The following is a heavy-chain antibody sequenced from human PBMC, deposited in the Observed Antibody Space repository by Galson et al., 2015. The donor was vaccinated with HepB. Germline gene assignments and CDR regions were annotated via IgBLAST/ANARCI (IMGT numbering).Heavy chain of an antibody. Sequence: SVKVSCKVSGYTLTEFSMHWVRQAPGGRLEWLGGFDPENSETIYAQKFRGRVTMTEDASTDTAYMQLSRLRSEDTAIYYCATSNYDFNSGLFDYWGQGTQVTVSS. V-gene: IGHV1-24*01. D-gene: IGHD3-3*01. CDR1: GYTLTEFS. J-gene: IGHJ4*02. CDR2: FDPENSET. CDR3: ATSNYDFNSGLFDY.